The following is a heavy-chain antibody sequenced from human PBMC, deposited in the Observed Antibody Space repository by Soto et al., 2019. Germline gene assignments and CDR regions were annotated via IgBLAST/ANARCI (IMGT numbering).Heavy chain of an antibody. CDR3: ARGHYFGSGSTD. CDR2: IYPSGTS. J-gene: IGHJ4*01. Sequence: SETLSLTCAVSGDSISGGGFSWNWIRQSPGKGLGWIGYIYPSGTSYYNPSLKSRVTISVDKSQNQFSLRLSSMTAADTAVYYCARGHYFGSGSTDWGHGTLVTVSS. V-gene: IGHV4-30-2*06. D-gene: IGHD3-10*01. CDR1: GDSISGGGFS.